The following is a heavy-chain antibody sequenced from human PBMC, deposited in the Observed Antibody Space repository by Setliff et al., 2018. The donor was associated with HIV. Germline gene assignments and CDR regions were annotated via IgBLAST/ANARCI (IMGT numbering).Heavy chain of an antibody. CDR3: ARVSPWFDP. J-gene: IGHJ5*02. V-gene: IGHV1-18*01. CDR2: ISAYNGYT. CDR1: NYSFSSYG. Sequence: GASVKVSCKASNYSFSSYGISWVRQAPGQGLEWMGWISAYNGYTKYAQTLQDRVTMTTDTSTNTAYMELRSLRAEDTAVYYCARVSPWFDPWGQGTLVTV.